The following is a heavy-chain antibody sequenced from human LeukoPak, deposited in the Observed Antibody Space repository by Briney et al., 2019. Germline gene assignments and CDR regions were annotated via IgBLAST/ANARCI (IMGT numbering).Heavy chain of an antibody. CDR1: GGSISSCTYY. J-gene: IGHJ6*02. CDR3: ARYGVDSSSYGMDV. D-gene: IGHD6-13*01. Sequence: SETLSLTCTVFGGSISSCTYYGGCIRQPPGKGLEWSGSILYSGSTYYNPSLKSRVTISVEKSNNQFSLKLSSVTAADTAVYYCARYGVDSSSYGMDVWGQGTTVTVSS. CDR2: ILYSGST. V-gene: IGHV4-39*01.